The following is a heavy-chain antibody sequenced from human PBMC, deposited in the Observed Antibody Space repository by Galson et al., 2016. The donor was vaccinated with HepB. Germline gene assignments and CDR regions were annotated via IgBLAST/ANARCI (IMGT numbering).Heavy chain of an antibody. V-gene: IGHV4-39*01. CDR3: ASHDDSDWDY. D-gene: IGHD3-9*01. Sequence: LVKPTQTLTLTCTFSGFSLSTSGEGVGWIRQPPGKGLEWIGSIYHSGNTYYSPSLSPSLKSRVTISVDTSKNQFSLKLRSVTAADTAVYYCASHDDSDWDYWGQGTLVTVSP. J-gene: IGHJ4*02. CDR2: IYHSGNT. CDR1: GFSLSTSGEG.